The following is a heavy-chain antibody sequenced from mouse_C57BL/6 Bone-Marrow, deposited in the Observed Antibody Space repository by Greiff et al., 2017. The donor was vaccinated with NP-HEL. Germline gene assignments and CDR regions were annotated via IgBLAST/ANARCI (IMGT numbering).Heavy chain of an antibody. CDR2: IDPNSGGT. CDR1: GYTFTSYW. V-gene: IGHV1-72*01. D-gene: IGHD1-1*01. CDR3: AREGTTVVAHWYFDV. J-gene: IGHJ1*03. Sequence: VKLQQPGAELVKPGASVKLSCKASGYTFTSYWMHWVKQRPGRGLEWIGRIDPNSGGTKYNEQFKSKATLTVDKPSSTAYMQLSSLTSEDSAVYYCAREGTTVVAHWYFDVWGTGTTVTVSS.